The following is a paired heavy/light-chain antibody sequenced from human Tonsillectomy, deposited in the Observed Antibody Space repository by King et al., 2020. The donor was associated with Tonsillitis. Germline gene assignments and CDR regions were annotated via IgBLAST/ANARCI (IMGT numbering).Light chain of an antibody. CDR2: EVN. CDR3: SSYAGSNNSV. CDR1: SSDVGGYNY. Sequence: QSALTQPPSASGSPGQSITISCTGTSSDVGGYNYVSWYKQHPGKAPQLMIYEVNKRPSGVPDRFSGSKSGNTASLTVSGLQAEDEADYYCSSYAGSNNSVFGTGTRVTVL. J-gene: IGLJ1*01. V-gene: IGLV2-8*01.
Heavy chain of an antibody. V-gene: IGHV4-39*01. CDR3: ARRERHLGGAEDWFDP. CDR2: LFYDGDI. J-gene: IGHJ5*02. D-gene: IGHD3-16*01. Sequence: PRLQESGPGLVKPSETLSLTCTVSGTSINSIVYSWAWIRQPPGKGLEWIASLFYDGDIYYNPSLKSRVTISGDTSRNQFSLKLSSVTAADTAVYYCARRERHLGGAEDWFDPWGQGTLVTVSP. CDR1: GTSINSIVYS.